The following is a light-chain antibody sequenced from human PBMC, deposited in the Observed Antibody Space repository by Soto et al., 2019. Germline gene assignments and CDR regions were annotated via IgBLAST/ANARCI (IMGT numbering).Light chain of an antibody. CDR2: GAA. Sequence: LTQCTSRLSVSLGEGATLSCMARQRFXSRLGWYQQKPGQAPRFRXAGAATMATGIPPRFSGRGSATEFPLTISSLHSEDFAVYYCQQYTNWPWTFGRGTKVDIK. CDR3: QQYTNWPWT. CDR1: QRFXSR. J-gene: IGKJ1*01. V-gene: IGKV3-15*01.